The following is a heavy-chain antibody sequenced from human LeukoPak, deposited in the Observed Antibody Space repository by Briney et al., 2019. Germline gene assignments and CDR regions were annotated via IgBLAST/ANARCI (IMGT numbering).Heavy chain of an antibody. Sequence: SETLSLTCAVYGGPFSGYYWSWIRQPPGKGLEWIGEINHSGSTNYNPSLKSRVTISVDTSKNQFSLKLSSVTAADTAVYYCARFRNRMVRGRHFDYWGQGTLVTVSS. D-gene: IGHD3-10*01. CDR1: GGPFSGYY. CDR3: ARFRNRMVRGRHFDY. CDR2: INHSGST. J-gene: IGHJ4*02. V-gene: IGHV4-34*01.